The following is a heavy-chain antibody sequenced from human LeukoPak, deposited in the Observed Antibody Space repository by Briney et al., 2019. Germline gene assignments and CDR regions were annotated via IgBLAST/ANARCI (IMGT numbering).Heavy chain of an antibody. V-gene: IGHV4-39*01. CDR1: GGSISSGSYY. D-gene: IGHD3-10*01. CDR3: VRAEKSMVRGVLITLVSFDF. J-gene: IGHJ4*02. CDR2: IYYSGST. Sequence: SSQTLSLTCTVSGGSISSGSYYWGWIRQPPGKGLEWIGNIYYSGSTYYNPSLKSRVTMSVDTSENQFSLKLRSVTAADTAVFYCVRAEKSMVRGVLITLVSFDFWGQGILVTVSS.